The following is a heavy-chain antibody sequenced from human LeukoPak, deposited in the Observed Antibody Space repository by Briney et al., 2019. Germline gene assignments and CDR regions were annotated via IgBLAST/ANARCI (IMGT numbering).Heavy chain of an antibody. D-gene: IGHD6-6*01. V-gene: IGHV1-24*01. Sequence: ASVKVSCKVSGYTLTELSMHWVRQAPGKGLEWMGGFDPEGGETIYAQKFQGRVTMTEDTSTDTAYMELSSLRSEDTAVYCCATQRLAAHTRFDYWGQGTLVTVSS. CDR2: FDPEGGET. CDR1: GYTLTELS. CDR3: ATQRLAAHTRFDY. J-gene: IGHJ4*02.